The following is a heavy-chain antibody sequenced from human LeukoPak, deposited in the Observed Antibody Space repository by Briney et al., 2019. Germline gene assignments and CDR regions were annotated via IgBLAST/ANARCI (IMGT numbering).Heavy chain of an antibody. J-gene: IGHJ5*02. CDR3: AREHYCSSTSCYGWFDP. Sequence: SETLSLTCTVSGGSISSYYWSWIRQRPGRGLEGSGYIYYSGSTNYNPSLTSRVTISVDTSKNQFSLKLSSVTAADTAVYYCAREHYCSSTSCYGWFDPWGQGTLVTVSS. D-gene: IGHD2-2*01. V-gene: IGHV4-59*01. CDR2: IYYSGST. CDR1: GGSISSYY.